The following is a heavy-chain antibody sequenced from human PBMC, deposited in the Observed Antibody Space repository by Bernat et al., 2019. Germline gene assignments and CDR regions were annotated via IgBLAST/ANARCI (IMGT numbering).Heavy chain of an antibody. D-gene: IGHD3-3*01. CDR1: GFTVSSMS. V-gene: IGHV3-53*02. J-gene: IGHJ4*02. Sequence: EVQLVETGGGLIQPGGSLRLSCAASGFTVSSMSMSWVRQAPGKGLECVSVIYSGGNTYYADSVKSRFTTSRDNSKNTLDLQMNSLRAEDTAVYYCARTSGGVWGGYSDYWGQGTLVTVSS. CDR3: ARTSGGVWGGYSDY. CDR2: IYSGGNT.